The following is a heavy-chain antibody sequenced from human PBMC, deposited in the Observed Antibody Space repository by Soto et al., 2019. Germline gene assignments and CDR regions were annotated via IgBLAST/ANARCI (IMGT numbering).Heavy chain of an antibody. J-gene: IGHJ5*02. CDR3: TTAPEKTPNWFDP. V-gene: IGHV3-15*01. Sequence: EVQLVESGGGLVKPGGSLRLSCAASGFTFSNAWMSWVRQAPGKGLEWVGRIKSKTDGGTTDYAAPVKGRFTISRDDSKNTLYLQMNSLKTEDTAVYYCTTAPEKTPNWFDPWGQGTLVTVSS. CDR2: IKSKTDGGTT. CDR1: GFTFSNAW.